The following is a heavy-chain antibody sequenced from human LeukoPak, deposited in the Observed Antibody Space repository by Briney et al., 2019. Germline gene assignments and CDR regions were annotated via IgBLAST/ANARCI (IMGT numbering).Heavy chain of an antibody. CDR1: GFPFSSYW. D-gene: IGHD1-26*01. V-gene: IGHV3-7*03. J-gene: IGHJ4*02. CDR2: IKQDGSKK. CDR3: ARDSGSYCQDY. Sequence: GGSLRLSCVASGFPFSSYWMTWVRQAPGKGLEWVANIKQDGSKKSYVDSVKGRFTISRDNAKNSLYLQMNSLRAEDTAVYYCARDSGSYCQDYWGQGTLVTVSS.